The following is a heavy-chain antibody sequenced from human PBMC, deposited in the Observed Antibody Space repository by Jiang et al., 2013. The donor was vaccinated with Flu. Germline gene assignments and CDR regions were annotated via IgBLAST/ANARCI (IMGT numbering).Heavy chain of an antibody. D-gene: IGHD2-15*01. CDR3: ARYRVDYFDF. J-gene: IGHJ4*02. Sequence: SQTLSLTCAISGDSVSGNSGAWNWIRQSPSRGLEWLGRTYYRSKWYHDYPLSLKSRIIINADTSKNQFTLQLNSVTPEDTAVYYCARYRVDYFDFWGQGTLVTVSS. CDR2: TYYRSKWYH. CDR1: GDSVSGNSGA. V-gene: IGHV6-1*01.